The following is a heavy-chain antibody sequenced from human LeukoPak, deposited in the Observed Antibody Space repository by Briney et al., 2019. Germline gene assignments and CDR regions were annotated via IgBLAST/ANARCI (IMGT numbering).Heavy chain of an antibody. CDR1: GFTFSSYG. D-gene: IGHD6-6*01. Sequence: LTGGSLRLSCAASGFTFSSYGMRWVRQAPGRGLEWVAVISYDGSNKYYADSVKGRFTISRDNSKNTLYLQMNSLRAEDTAVYYCAKGPGGSSIPWGQGTLVTVSS. V-gene: IGHV3-30*18. CDR3: AKGPGGSSIP. J-gene: IGHJ5*02. CDR2: ISYDGSNK.